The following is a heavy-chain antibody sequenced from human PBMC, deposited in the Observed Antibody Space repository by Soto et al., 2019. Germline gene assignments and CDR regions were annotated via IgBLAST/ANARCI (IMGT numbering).Heavy chain of an antibody. CDR2: IWYDGSNK. CDR1: GFTFSSYG. Sequence: QVQLVESGGGVVQPGRSLRLSCAASGFTFSSYGMHWVRQAPGKGLEWVAVIWYDGSNKYYADSVKGRFTISRDNSKNTLYLQMNSLRAEDTAVYYCARSVSGSYYNSYYYYYGMDVWGQGTTVTVSS. CDR3: ARSVSGSYYNSYYYYYGMDV. D-gene: IGHD3-10*01. J-gene: IGHJ6*02. V-gene: IGHV3-33*01.